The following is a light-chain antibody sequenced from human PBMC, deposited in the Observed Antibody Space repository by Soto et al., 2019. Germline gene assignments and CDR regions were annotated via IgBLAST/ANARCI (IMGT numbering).Light chain of an antibody. CDR1: SSDVGGYNF. CDR3: KSYSSSVSYV. V-gene: IGLV2-14*03. J-gene: IGLJ1*01. Sequence: QSALTQPASVSGSPGQSITISCTGTSSDVGGYNFVSWYQQYPGRAPKLMIYDVNNRPSGVSNRFYGSKSGNTASLTISGLQLEDEADYYCKSYSSSVSYVFVTGTKVTVL. CDR2: DVN.